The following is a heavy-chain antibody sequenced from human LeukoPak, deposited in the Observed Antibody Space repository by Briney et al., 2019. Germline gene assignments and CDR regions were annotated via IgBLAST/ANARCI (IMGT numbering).Heavy chain of an antibody. CDR1: GGSTSSGGYY. D-gene: IGHD3-22*01. CDR2: IYYSGST. CDR3: ARVRAPHYYDSSGYEDY. J-gene: IGHJ4*02. V-gene: IGHV4-31*03. Sequence: SETLSLTCTVSGGSTSSGGYYWSWIRQHPGKGLEWIGYIYYSGSTYYNPSLKSRVTISVDTSKNQFSLKLSSVTAADTAVYYCARVRAPHYYDSSGYEDYWGQGTLVTVSS.